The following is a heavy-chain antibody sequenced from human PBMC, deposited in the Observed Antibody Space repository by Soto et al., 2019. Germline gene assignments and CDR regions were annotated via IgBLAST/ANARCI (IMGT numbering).Heavy chain of an antibody. CDR2: ITKTGGDT. CDR1: GFTFSSYA. J-gene: IGHJ4*02. V-gene: IGHV3-23*01. CDR3: ARGGPRKGISLLAY. D-gene: IGHD3-16*01. Sequence: PGGSLRLSCVASGFTFSSYAMSWFRQAPGNVLEWVSFITKTGGDTLYPDSVKGRVTISRDNSKNNPYLQMNNLRAEETAIECYARGGPRKGISLLAYGGKGPLVPVSS.